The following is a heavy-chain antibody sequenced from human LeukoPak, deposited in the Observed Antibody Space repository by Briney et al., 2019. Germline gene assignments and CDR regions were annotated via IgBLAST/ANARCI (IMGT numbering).Heavy chain of an antibody. V-gene: IGHV4-39*01. CDR3: ARQKRLLPNWFDP. CDR1: GDSINNDNYY. CDR2: IYYSGTT. D-gene: IGHD2-21*02. Sequence: SETLSLTCTVSGDSINNDNYYRAWIRQPPGKGLEWIGSIYYSGTTYYNPSLNSRVSISGDTANNHFSLKVSSVTAADTAVYYCARQKRLLPNWFDPWGQGTLVTVSS. J-gene: IGHJ5*02.